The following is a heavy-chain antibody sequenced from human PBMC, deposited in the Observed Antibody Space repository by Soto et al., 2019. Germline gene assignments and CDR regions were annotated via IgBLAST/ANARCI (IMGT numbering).Heavy chain of an antibody. V-gene: IGHV3-30-3*01. Sequence: HVQLVESGGGVVQPGRSLRLSCAASAFTLSKFAMHWVRQAPGKGLEWVAVTSKDGINTYYADSVKDRFNISSDNSKSTINPQMNSLRTEDTALYYCARGNMDVWGQGTTVTVSS. D-gene: IGHD1-1*01. CDR2: TSKDGINT. CDR3: ARGNMDV. J-gene: IGHJ6*02. CDR1: AFTLSKFA.